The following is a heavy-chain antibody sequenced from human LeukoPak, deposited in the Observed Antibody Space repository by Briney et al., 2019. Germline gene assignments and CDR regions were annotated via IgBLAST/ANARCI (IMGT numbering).Heavy chain of an antibody. CDR2: ISSSSSYI. D-gene: IGHD3-10*01. V-gene: IGHV3-21*01. CDR1: GFTFSSYS. J-gene: IGHJ6*03. Sequence: PGGSLRLSCAASGFTFSSYSMNWVRQAPGKGLEWVSSISSSSSYIYYVDSVKSRFTISRDNAKNSLYLQMNSLRAEDTAVYYCARSGRGVDSFYFYMDVWGKGTTVTVSS. CDR3: ARSGRGVDSFYFYMDV.